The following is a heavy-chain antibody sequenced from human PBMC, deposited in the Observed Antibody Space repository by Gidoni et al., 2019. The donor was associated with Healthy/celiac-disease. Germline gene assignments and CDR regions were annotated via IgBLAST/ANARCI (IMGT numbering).Heavy chain of an antibody. CDR3: ARKKPSYCGGDCYSLYWYFDL. J-gene: IGHJ2*01. CDR1: GGSFSGYY. V-gene: IGHV4-34*01. D-gene: IGHD2-21*01. Sequence: QVQLQQWGAGLLKPSETLSLTCAAYGGSFSGYYWSWIRQPPGKGLEWIGEINHSGSTNYNPSLKSRVTISVDTSKNQFSLKLSSVTAADTAVYYCARKKPSYCGGDCYSLYWYFDLWGRGTLVTVSS. CDR2: INHSGST.